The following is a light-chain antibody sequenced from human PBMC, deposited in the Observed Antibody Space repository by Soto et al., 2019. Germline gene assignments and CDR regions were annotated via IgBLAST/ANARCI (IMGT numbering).Light chain of an antibody. J-gene: IGKJ4*01. CDR1: HSVDSY. Sequence: EVVLTQSPDTLSLSPGERATLSCRTSHSVDSYLAWYQQKSGQAPRRIIYDSYTRVTGIPTRFSGTGTGTYFNLNTSSLEPKDFAVYYSQERKYCRPLSFGGGTKVVIK. CDR3: QERKYCRPLS. CDR2: DSY. V-gene: IGKV3D-11*02.